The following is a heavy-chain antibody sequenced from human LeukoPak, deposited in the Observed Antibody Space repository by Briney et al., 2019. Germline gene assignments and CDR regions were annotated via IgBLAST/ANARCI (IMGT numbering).Heavy chain of an antibody. D-gene: IGHD6-13*01. Sequence: ASVKVSCKASGYTFTSYDIKWVRQAPGQGLEWMGIISPSGGSTSYAQKFQGRVTMTRDMSTSTVYMELSSLRSDDTAVYYCARGYSSSWTGYYYYMDVWGKGTTVTVSS. CDR3: ARGYSSSWTGYYYYMDV. V-gene: IGHV1-46*01. CDR1: GYTFTSYD. CDR2: ISPSGGST. J-gene: IGHJ6*03.